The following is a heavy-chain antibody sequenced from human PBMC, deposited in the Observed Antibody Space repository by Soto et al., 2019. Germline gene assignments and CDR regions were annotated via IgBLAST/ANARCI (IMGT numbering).Heavy chain of an antibody. CDR2: IYYSGST. V-gene: IGHV4-39*01. J-gene: IGHJ4*02. D-gene: IGHD3-16*02. Sequence: SSETLSLTCTVSGGSISSSSYYWGWIRQPPGKGLEWIGSIYYSGSTYYNPSLKSRVTISVDTSKNQFSLKLSSVTAADTAVYYCASQPYYDYIWGSYRSCRFDYWGQGTLVTVSS. CDR3: ASQPYYDYIWGSYRSCRFDY. CDR1: GGSISSSSYY.